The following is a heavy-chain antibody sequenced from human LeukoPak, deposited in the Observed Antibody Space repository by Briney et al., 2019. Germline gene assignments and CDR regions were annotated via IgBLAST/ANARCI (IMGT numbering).Heavy chain of an antibody. Sequence: GGSLRLSCAASGFTFDDYAMHWVRQAPGKGLEWVSLISWDGGSTYYADSVKGRFTISRDNGKNSLYLQMNSLRAEDTALYYCAKDKLELGYYYYYMDVWGKGTTVTVSS. CDR2: ISWDGGST. CDR1: GFTFDDYA. J-gene: IGHJ6*03. CDR3: AKDKLELGYYYYYMDV. D-gene: IGHD1-7*01. V-gene: IGHV3-43D*03.